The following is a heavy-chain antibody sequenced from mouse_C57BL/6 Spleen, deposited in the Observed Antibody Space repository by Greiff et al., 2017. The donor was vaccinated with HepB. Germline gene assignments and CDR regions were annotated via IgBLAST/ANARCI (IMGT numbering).Heavy chain of an antibody. CDR1: GFTFSDYY. CDR3: ARLTNYYGSSYGYFDV. D-gene: IGHD1-1*01. V-gene: IGHV5-12*01. J-gene: IGHJ1*03. Sequence: EVKLVESGGGLVQPGGSLKLSCAASGFTFSDYYMYWVRQTPEKRLEWVAYISNGGGSTYYPDTVKGRFTISRDNAKNTLYLQMSRLKSEDTAMYYCARLTNYYGSSYGYFDVWGTGTTVTVSS. CDR2: ISNGGGST.